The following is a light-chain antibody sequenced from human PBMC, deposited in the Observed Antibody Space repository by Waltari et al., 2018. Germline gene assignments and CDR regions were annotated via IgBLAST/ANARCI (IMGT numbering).Light chain of an antibody. Sequence: EVVMTQSPAALSVSPGERATPPCRASQTVSSNLAWYQQKPGQAPRLLIYGTSTRATGIPARFNGSGSGTEFTLTISSLQSEDLAIYYCQQYHKWPPITFGQGTRVEIK. CDR3: QQYHKWPPIT. J-gene: IGKJ5*01. CDR2: GTS. CDR1: QTVSSN. V-gene: IGKV3-15*01.